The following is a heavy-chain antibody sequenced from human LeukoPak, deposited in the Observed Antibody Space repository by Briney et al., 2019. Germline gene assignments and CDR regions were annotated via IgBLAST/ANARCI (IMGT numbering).Heavy chain of an antibody. Sequence: PSETLSLTCSVSSYSINSNYYWGWIRQSPGKGLEWIGSIYHTGSTYYNPSLKSRVTISLDASNKQFSLRLSSVTAADTAVYYCARAAYYYGSGQYDYWGQGTLVTVSS. CDR3: ARAAYYYGSGQYDY. V-gene: IGHV4-38-2*01. D-gene: IGHD3-10*01. J-gene: IGHJ4*02. CDR1: SYSINSNYY. CDR2: IYHTGST.